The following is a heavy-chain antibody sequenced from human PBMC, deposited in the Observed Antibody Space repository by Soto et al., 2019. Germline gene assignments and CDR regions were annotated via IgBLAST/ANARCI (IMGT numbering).Heavy chain of an antibody. D-gene: IGHD3-22*01. Sequence: QVQLVQSGAEVKKPGSSVKVSCKASGGTFSSYAISWVRQAPGQGLEWMGGIIPIFGTATYAQKFQGRVTITADESTSTAYMGLSSLRSEDASVYYCARPYYYDSSGYYPRIPYGMDVWGEGTTVTVSS. J-gene: IGHJ6*04. V-gene: IGHV1-69*12. CDR1: GGTFSSYA. CDR2: IIPIFGTA. CDR3: ARPYYYDSSGYYPRIPYGMDV.